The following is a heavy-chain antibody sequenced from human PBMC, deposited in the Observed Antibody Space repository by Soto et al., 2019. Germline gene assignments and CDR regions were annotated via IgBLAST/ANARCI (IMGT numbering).Heavy chain of an antibody. Sequence: QIQLVQSGGEVKKPGASVKVSCKSSGYKFISHSITWVRQAPGQGLEWMGCISAYNGNTNYAQKLQGRVTMTTDTSTNPASMELRSLRSDDTAVYYCARGAFCGGAPGCRDMDVWGQGTTVTVSS. D-gene: IGHD2-21*01. CDR3: ARGAFCGGAPGCRDMDV. CDR2: ISAYNGNT. V-gene: IGHV1-18*01. J-gene: IGHJ6*02. CDR1: GYKFISHS.